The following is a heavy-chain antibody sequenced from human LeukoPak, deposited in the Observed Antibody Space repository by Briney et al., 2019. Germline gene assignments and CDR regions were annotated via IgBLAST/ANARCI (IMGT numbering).Heavy chain of an antibody. CDR2: IYPGDSDT. CDR3: ARRAYCGGDCYNDY. CDR1: GYSFTSHW. V-gene: IGHV5-51*01. D-gene: IGHD2-21*02. J-gene: IGHJ4*02. Sequence: GESLKISCKISGYSFTSHWIGWVRQMPGKGLECMGIIYPGDSDTRYSPSFQGQVTISADKSISTAYLQWNSLKASDTAMYYCARRAYCGGDCYNDYWGQGTLVTVSS.